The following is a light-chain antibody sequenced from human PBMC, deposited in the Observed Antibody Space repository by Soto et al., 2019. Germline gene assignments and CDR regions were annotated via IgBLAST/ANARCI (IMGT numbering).Light chain of an antibody. CDR3: QQYNSYS. Sequence: DAQESQSTSTLSASLGDRVTIICRASQSISNWLAWYQQKTGTAPKVLIYHASNLQSGVPSRFSGSGSGTEFTLTISSLQPDDFATYYCQQYNSYSFGQGTKVDI. CDR2: HAS. CDR1: QSISNW. V-gene: IGKV1-5*02. J-gene: IGKJ1*01.